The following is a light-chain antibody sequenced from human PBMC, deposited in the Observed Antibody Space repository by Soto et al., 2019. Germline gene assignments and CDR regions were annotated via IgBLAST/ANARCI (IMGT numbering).Light chain of an antibody. Sequence: DIQVTQSPSSLSASVGYRLTITCRASQSISSYLNWYQQKPGEAPKLLIYAAFSLNSGVPSRFSGSGAGTDFTLTIRSLQPEDFATYYCQQTFRTTRNFGGGTKVDIK. V-gene: IGKV1-39*01. CDR2: AAF. J-gene: IGKJ4*01. CDR3: QQTFRTTRN. CDR1: QSISSY.